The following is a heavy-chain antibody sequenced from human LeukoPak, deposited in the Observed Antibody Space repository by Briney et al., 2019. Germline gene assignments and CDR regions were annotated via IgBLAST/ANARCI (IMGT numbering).Heavy chain of an antibody. Sequence: ASVKVSCKASGYTFTDYSMHWVRQAPGQGLEWMGWINPNSGGTDYAQKFQGRVTMTRVTSISIAYLEVTRLTSDDTAVYFCVRDMIAAAGAGGWGQGTLVTVSS. CDR2: INPNSGGT. CDR3: VRDMIAAAGAGG. V-gene: IGHV1-2*02. D-gene: IGHD6-13*01. CDR1: GYTFTDYS. J-gene: IGHJ4*02.